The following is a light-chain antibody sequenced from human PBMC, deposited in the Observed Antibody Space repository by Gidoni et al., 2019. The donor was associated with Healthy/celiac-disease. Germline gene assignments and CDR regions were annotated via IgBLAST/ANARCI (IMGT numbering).Light chain of an antibody. CDR2: DAS. CDR1: QSVSSY. V-gene: IGKV3-11*01. CDR3: QQRSNWPLLT. J-gene: IGKJ4*01. Sequence: EIVLTQSPATLSLSPGERATLSCRASQSVSSYLAWYQQKPGKAPRLLIYDASNRATGIPARFSGSWSGTDFTLTISSLEPEDFAVYYCQQRSNWPLLTFGGGTKVEIK.